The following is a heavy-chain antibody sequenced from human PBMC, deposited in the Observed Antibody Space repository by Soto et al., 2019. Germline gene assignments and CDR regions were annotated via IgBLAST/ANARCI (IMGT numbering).Heavy chain of an antibody. J-gene: IGHJ6*02. Sequence: GGSLSLSCAASGFTFSSYDMHWVRQATGKGLEWVSAIGTAGDTYYPGSVKGRFTISRDNAKNSLYLQMNSLRAGDTAVYYCARGILRFLEWPEPSYGMDVWGQGTTVTVSS. CDR3: ARGILRFLEWPEPSYGMDV. CDR1: GFTFSSYD. V-gene: IGHV3-13*01. CDR2: IGTAGDT. D-gene: IGHD3-3*01.